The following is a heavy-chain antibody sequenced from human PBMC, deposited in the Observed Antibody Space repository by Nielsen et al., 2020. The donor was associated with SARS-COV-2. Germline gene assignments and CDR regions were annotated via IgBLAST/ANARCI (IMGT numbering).Heavy chain of an antibody. V-gene: IGHV3-9*01. J-gene: IGHJ4*02. D-gene: IGHD1-26*01. CDR3: ATTRSPRGDY. CDR2: ISWNSGSI. CDR1: GFTFDDYA. Sequence: GGSLRLSCAASGFTFDDYAMHWVRQAPGKGLEWVSGISWNSGSIGYADSVKGRFTISRDNAKNSLYLQMNSLRVEDTAVYYCATTRSPRGDYWGQGTLVTVSS.